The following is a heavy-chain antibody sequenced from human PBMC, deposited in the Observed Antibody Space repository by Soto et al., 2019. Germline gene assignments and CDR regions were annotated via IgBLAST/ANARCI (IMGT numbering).Heavy chain of an antibody. J-gene: IGHJ3*02. D-gene: IGHD1-26*01. CDR2: INAGNGNT. CDR3: ASYSTDSGSYYPDDAFDI. V-gene: IGHV1-3*01. CDR1: GYTFTSYA. Sequence: ASVKVSCKASGYTFTSYAMHWVRQAPGQRLEWMGWINAGNGNTKYSQKFQGRVTITRDTSASTAYMELSGLRSEDTAVYYCASYSTDSGSYYPDDAFDIWGQGTMVTVSS.